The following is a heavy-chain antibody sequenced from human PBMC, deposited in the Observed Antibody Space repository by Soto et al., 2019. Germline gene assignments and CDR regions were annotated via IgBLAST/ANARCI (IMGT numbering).Heavy chain of an antibody. CDR2: ISAYNGNT. V-gene: IGHV1-18*01. CDR1: GYTFTSYG. J-gene: IGHJ5*02. Sequence: QVQLVQSGAEVKKPGASVKVSCKASGYTFTSYGISWVRQAPGQGLEWMGWISAYNGNTNYAQKLQGRVTMTTDTPTSTDYMELRSLRSDDTAVYYCARFRTTVTTRLRNWFDPWGQGTLVTVSS. D-gene: IGHD4-17*01. CDR3: ARFRTTVTTRLRNWFDP.